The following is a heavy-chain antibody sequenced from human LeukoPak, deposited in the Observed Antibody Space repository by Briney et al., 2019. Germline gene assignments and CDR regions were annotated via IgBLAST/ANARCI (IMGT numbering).Heavy chain of an antibody. V-gene: IGHV3-74*01. CDR1: GFTFSNYW. D-gene: IGHD6-6*01. CDR3: AREQEQLAHHGMDV. J-gene: IGHJ6*02. CDR2: MNSDGSYR. Sequence: GGSLRLSCAASGFTFSNYWMHCVRRAPGKGLVWVSRMNSDGSYRTYADSVKGRFTISRDNAKSTLYLQMNSLRAEDTAVYYCAREQEQLAHHGMDVWGQGTTVSVSS.